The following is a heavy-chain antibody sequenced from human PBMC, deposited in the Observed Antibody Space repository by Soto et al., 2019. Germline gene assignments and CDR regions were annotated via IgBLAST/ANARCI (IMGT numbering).Heavy chain of an antibody. CDR2: ISSSSSYI. CDR1: GFTFSSYS. V-gene: IGHV3-21*01. D-gene: IGHD3-22*01. J-gene: IGHJ4*02. Sequence: EGSLRLSCAASGFTFSSYSMNWVRQAPGKGLEWVSSISSSSSYIYYADSVKGRFTISRDNAKNSLYLQMNSLGAEDTAVYYCARGGVDYYDSSGYYPFDYWGQGTLVTVSS. CDR3: ARGGVDYYDSSGYYPFDY.